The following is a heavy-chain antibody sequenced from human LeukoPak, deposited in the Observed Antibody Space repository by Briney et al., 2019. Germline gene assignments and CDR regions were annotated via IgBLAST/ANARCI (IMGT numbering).Heavy chain of an antibody. D-gene: IGHD3-16*01. CDR2: MNPNSGNT. V-gene: IGHV1-8*01. CDR1: GYTFTSYD. Sequence: GASVKVSCKASGYTFTSYDINWVRQATGQGLEWMGWMNPNSGNTGYAQKFQGKVTMTRNTSISTAYMELSSLRSEDTAVYYCASPGEGYAPAFDIWGQGTMVTVSS. CDR3: ASPGEGYAPAFDI. J-gene: IGHJ3*02.